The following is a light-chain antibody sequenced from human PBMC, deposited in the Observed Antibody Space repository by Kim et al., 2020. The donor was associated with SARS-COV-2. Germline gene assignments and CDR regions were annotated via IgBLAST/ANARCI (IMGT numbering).Light chain of an antibody. CDR2: GKN. CDR3: NSRDSSGNHLRV. V-gene: IGLV3-19*01. Sequence: GQTVRSTCQGDSLRSYYASWYQQKPGQAPVLVIYGKNNRPSGIPDRFSGSSSGNTASLTITGAQAEDEADYYCNSRDSSGNHLRVFGGGTQLTVL. J-gene: IGLJ2*01. CDR1: SLRSYY.